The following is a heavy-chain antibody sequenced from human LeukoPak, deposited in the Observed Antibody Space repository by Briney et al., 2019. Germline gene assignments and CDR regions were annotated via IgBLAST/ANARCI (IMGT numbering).Heavy chain of an antibody. Sequence: GGSLRLSCAASGFTFSDYVMNWVRQAPGKGLEWVSYISTHGNYIYYADSLKGRFTISRDNAENSLFLQMSSLRAEDTAVYYCARDPAWGAFDIWGQGTTVTISS. CDR3: ARDPAWGAFDI. CDR1: GFTFSDYV. CDR2: ISTHGNYI. J-gene: IGHJ3*02. V-gene: IGHV3-21*04. D-gene: IGHD3-16*01.